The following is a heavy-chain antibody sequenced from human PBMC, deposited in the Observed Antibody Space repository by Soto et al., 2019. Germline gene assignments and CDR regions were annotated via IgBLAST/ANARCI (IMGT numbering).Heavy chain of an antibody. J-gene: IGHJ6*02. CDR3: GREVMETANNYYYYGMDV. D-gene: IGHD3-16*01. V-gene: IGHV1-46*01. CDR1: GYTFTSYY. Sequence: ASVKVSCKASGYTFTSYYMHWVQQAPGQGLEWMGIINPSGGSTSYAQKFQGRGNRTRDTSTSTVYMELSSPRSEDTAVYYCGREVMETANNYYYYGMDVWGQGTTVTVSS. CDR2: INPSGGST.